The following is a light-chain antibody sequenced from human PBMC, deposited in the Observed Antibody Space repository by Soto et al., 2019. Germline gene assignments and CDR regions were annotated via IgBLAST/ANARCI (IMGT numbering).Light chain of an antibody. V-gene: IGKV1-9*01. Sequence: DIQLTQSPSFLSASVGDRVXXXXXASQGIRNYLAWYQQKPGKAPKLLIYAASTLQSGVPSRFSGSGSGTEFTLTISSLQPEDFATYYCQQFNSYPITFGQGTRLEIK. J-gene: IGKJ5*01. CDR2: AAS. CDR3: QQFNSYPIT. CDR1: QGIRNY.